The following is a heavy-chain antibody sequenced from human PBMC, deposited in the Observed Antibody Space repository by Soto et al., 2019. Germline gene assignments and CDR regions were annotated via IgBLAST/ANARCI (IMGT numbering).Heavy chain of an antibody. CDR1: ADSLSRYS. V-gene: IGHV4-59*08. J-gene: IGHJ5*02. CDR3: AGRRQTGSSSRQAKLLDP. D-gene: IGHD2-2*01. Sequence: SETLSLTWIVSADSLSRYSWNWIRHSPGMGLEWIGYIYFSGSTKYNPSLQSRVTFSVDTSKNQFSLRLRSVTAADTAVYYCAGRRQTGSSSRQAKLLDPWGQGTLVTVS. CDR2: IYFSGST.